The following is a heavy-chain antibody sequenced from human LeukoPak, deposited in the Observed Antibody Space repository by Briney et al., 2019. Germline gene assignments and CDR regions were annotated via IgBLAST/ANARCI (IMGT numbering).Heavy chain of an antibody. V-gene: IGHV3-21*01. Sequence: PGGSLRLSCAASGFTFRSYAMNWVRQAPGKGLEWVSSISSSSGYIYYADSVKGRFTISRDNAKNSLYLQMNSLRAEDTAVYYCARVHPYIVDYWGQGTLVTVSS. D-gene: IGHD3-16*01. CDR3: ARVHPYIVDY. CDR1: GFTFRSYA. J-gene: IGHJ4*02. CDR2: ISSSSGYI.